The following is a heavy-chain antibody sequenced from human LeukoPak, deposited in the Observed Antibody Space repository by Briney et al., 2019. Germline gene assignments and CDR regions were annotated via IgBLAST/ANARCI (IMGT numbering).Heavy chain of an antibody. J-gene: IGHJ4*02. CDR2: ISSSSDYI. D-gene: IGHD2-8*01. CDR3: TRGTDGLWDF. CDR1: GFTFSSYA. Sequence: GGSLRLSCAASGFTFSSYAMTWVRQAPGKGLEWVSSISSSSDYIFYADSVKGRFTISRDNAKNSLYLQMNSLRAEDTAVYYCTRGTDGLWDFWGQGTLVTVSS. V-gene: IGHV3-21*06.